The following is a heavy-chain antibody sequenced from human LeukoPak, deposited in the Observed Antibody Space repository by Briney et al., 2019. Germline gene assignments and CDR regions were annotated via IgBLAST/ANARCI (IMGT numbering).Heavy chain of an antibody. V-gene: IGHV1-2*02. CDR1: GYTFTSYY. Sequence: ASVKVSCKASGYTFTSYYMHWVRQAPGQGLEWMGIINPSGGGTNYAQKFQGRVTMTRDTSISTAYMELSRLRSDDTAVYYCARGGSGSYFSWLDPWGQGTLVTVSS. CDR3: ARGGSGSYFSWLDP. CDR2: INPSGGGT. J-gene: IGHJ5*02. D-gene: IGHD3-10*01.